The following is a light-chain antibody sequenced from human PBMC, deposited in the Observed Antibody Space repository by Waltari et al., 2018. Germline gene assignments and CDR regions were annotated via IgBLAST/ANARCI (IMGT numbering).Light chain of an antibody. J-gene: IGKJ4*01. CDR1: ESVSNY. V-gene: IGKV3-11*01. CDR3: QQGVILPLT. Sequence: EIVLTQSPVTLSLAAGERATLSCRASESVSNYLARYQQKPGQSPTLLIYDTSKRATGIPGRFSGSGYGTDFTLTINNLEAEDFALYYCQQGVILPLTFGGGTKLEIK. CDR2: DTS.